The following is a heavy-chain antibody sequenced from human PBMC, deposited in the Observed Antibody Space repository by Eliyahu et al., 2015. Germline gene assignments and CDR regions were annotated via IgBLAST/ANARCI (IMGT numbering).Heavy chain of an antibody. CDR1: GFTFRGXA. J-gene: IGHJ4*02. V-gene: IGHV3-48*03. D-gene: IGHD1-26*01. CDR3: AREWELTPGLDH. CDR2: ISSSGNSI. Sequence: EVQLVESGGDLVQPGGSLXLSCAASGFTFRGXAMNWVHQAPGKGLEWISYISSSGNSIYYADSVQGRFTVSRDNAKNSLYLQMHSLRAEDTALYYCAREWELTPGLDHWGQGALVTVSS.